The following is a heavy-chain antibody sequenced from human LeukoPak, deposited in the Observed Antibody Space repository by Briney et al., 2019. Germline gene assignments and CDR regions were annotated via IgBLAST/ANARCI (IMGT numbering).Heavy chain of an antibody. CDR3: ASLRRDGYNYYTYYYYYMDV. CDR2: INHSGST. V-gene: IGHV4-34*01. J-gene: IGHJ6*03. CDR1: GGSFSGYY. Sequence: SETLSLTCAVYGGSFSGYYWSWIRQPPGKGLEWIGEINHSGSTNYNPSLKSRATISVDTSKNQFSLKLSSVTAADTAVYYCASLRRDGYNYYTYYYYYMDVWGKGTTVTVSS. D-gene: IGHD5-24*01.